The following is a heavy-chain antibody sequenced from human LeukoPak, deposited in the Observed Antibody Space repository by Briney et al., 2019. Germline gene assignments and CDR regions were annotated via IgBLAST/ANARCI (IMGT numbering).Heavy chain of an antibody. D-gene: IGHD3-16*02. J-gene: IGHJ5*02. CDR3: ARGRTRWRTWFDP. V-gene: IGHV1-8*01. CDR2: MNPNSGNT. Sequence: ASVKVSCKASGHTFNSYDINWVRQATGQGLEWMGWMNPNSGNTGYAQKFQGRVTITRNTSISTAYMELSSLRSEDTAVYYCARGRTRWRTWFDPWGQGTLVTVSS. CDR1: GHTFNSYD.